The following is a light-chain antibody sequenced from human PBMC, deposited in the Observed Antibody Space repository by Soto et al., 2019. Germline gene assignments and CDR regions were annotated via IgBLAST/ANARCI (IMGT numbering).Light chain of an antibody. CDR1: QSVGTY. J-gene: IGKJ4*01. CDR2: DAS. V-gene: IGKV3-11*01. Sequence: EIVVTQSPATLSLSPGERATLSCRASQSVGTYLAWYQQKPGQAPRLLIYDASKRATDIPVRFSGSGSGTDFTLTISSLEPEDFAVYYCQQRRIWRPAFGGGTKVEIK. CDR3: QQRRIWRPA.